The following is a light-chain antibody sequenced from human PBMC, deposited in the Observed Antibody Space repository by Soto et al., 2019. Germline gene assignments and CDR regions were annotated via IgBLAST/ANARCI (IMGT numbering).Light chain of an antibody. V-gene: IGKV3-11*01. Sequence: IVLPQSPATLSLSPGERATLSCRASQSPSGYLAWYQQRPGQAPRLLIYNASIRANGIPARFTGSGSGTDFSLTISSLEPEDFAVYYCQQGSTWPTFGQGTKVDIK. CDR3: QQGSTWPT. CDR2: NAS. J-gene: IGKJ1*01. CDR1: QSPSGY.